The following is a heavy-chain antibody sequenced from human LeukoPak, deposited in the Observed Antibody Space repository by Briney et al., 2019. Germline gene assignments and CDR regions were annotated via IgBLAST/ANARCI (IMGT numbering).Heavy chain of an antibody. CDR1: GFTFDDYG. CDR2: IKWNGGST. CDR3: VRVDSSGYGLHWGLDY. Sequence: GGSLRLSCAASGFTFDDYGMSWVRQAPGKGLEWVSSIKWNGGSTGYADFVKGRFTISRDNAKNSLYLQMNSLRAEDTAVYYCVRVDSSGYGLHWGLDYWGQGTLVTVSS. V-gene: IGHV3-20*04. J-gene: IGHJ4*02. D-gene: IGHD3-22*01.